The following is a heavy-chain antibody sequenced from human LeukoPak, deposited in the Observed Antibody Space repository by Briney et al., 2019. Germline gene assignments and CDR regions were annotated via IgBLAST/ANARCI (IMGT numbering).Heavy chain of an antibody. D-gene: IGHD6-13*01. V-gene: IGHV5-51*01. J-gene: IGHJ5*02. CDR2: IYPGDSDT. CDR1: GFTFTDYW. Sequence: GESLKISCKGSGFTFTDYWIGWVRQMPGKGLEWMGIIYPGDSDTRYSPSFLGQVTISVDKSINTAYLQWSSLKASDTAMYYCANLIAARGSWGRGTLVTVSS. CDR3: ANLIAARGS.